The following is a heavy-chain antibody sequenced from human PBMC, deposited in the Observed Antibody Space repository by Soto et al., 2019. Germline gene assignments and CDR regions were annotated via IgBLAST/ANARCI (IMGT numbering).Heavy chain of an antibody. CDR1: GYTFSSYV. CDR2: ISPYNGNT. D-gene: IGHD3-16*02. J-gene: IGHJ4*02. V-gene: IGHV1-18*04. Sequence: QVQLVQSGVEVQKPGASVKVSCKASGYTFSSYVINWLRQAPGQGLEWMGWISPYNGNTNYGQNLQGRVTMTTDTSTSIVDMELRSLRSDDTAVYYCAREGGVWRSFRYFDYWGQGTLVTVSP. CDR3: AREGGVWRSFRYFDY.